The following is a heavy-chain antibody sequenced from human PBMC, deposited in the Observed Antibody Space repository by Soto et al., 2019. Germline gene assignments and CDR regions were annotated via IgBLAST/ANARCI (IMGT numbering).Heavy chain of an antibody. CDR1: GFSLSTSGVG. CDR2: IYWDDDK. V-gene: IGHV2-5*02. CDR3: VNAFDY. J-gene: IGHJ4*02. Sequence: QITLKESGPPLVKPTQTLTLTCTFSGFSLSTSGVGVAWIRQPPGKALEWLALIYWDDDKRYSPSLKSRLTISKDTSKNQVVLTMADMDPVDTATYYCVNAFDYWGQGTLVTVYS.